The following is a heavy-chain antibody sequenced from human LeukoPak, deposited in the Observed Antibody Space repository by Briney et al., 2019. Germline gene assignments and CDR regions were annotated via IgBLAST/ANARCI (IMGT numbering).Heavy chain of an antibody. Sequence: PGGSLRLSCAASGFTFSSYAMSWVRQAPGKGLEWVSAISGGGIGIYYADSLKGRFTISRDNAKNTLYLQMNSLRAEDTAVYYCVRDLGGRSGHWGQGTLVTVSS. D-gene: IGHD1-26*01. V-gene: IGHV3-23*01. CDR3: VRDLGGRSGH. CDR1: GFTFSSYA. J-gene: IGHJ4*02. CDR2: ISGGGIGI.